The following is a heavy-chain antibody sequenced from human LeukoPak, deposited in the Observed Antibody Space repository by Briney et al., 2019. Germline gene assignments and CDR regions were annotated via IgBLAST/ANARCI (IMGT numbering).Heavy chain of an antibody. J-gene: IGHJ4*02. CDR1: GFTFSSYG. V-gene: IGHV3-30*18. CDR2: ISYDGSNK. D-gene: IGHD3-16*02. Sequence: GRSLRLSCAASGFTFSSYGMHWVRQAPGKGLEWVAVISYDGSNKHYADSVKGRFTISRDNSKNTLYLQMNSLRAEDTAVYYCAKGAIDLDYWGQGTLVTVSS. CDR3: AKGAIDLDY.